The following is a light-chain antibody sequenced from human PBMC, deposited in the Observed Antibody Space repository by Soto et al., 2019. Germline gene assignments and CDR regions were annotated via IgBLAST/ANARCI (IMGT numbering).Light chain of an antibody. J-gene: IGLJ2*01. CDR3: SSYAGSNNLV. Sequence: QSVRTQPPSASGPPGQPVTISCTGTSRNVGGYNYVSWYQQHPGKAPKLMIYEVSKRPSGVPDRFSGSKSGNTASLTVSGLQAEDEADYYCSSYAGSNNLVFGGGTKLTVL. CDR1: SRNVGGYNY. CDR2: EVS. V-gene: IGLV2-8*01.